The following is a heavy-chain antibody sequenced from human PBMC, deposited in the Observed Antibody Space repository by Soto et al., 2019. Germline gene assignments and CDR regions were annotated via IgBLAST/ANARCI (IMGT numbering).Heavy chain of an antibody. CDR2: IWYDGSNK. CDR3: AREVGHSRDGYIIMGAFDI. Sequence: GGSLRLSCAASGFTFSSYGMHWVRQAPGKGLEWVAVIWYDGSNKYYADSVKGRFTISRDNSKNTLYLQMNSLRAEDTAVYYCAREVGHSRDGYIIMGAFDIWGQGTMVTVSS. CDR1: GFTFSSYG. D-gene: IGHD5-12*01. V-gene: IGHV3-33*08. J-gene: IGHJ3*02.